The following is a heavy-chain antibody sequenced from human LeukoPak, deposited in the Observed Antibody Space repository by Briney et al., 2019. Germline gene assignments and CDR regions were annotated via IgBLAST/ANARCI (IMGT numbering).Heavy chain of an antibody. D-gene: IGHD6-19*01. CDR2: ISSSSSYI. Sequence: GGSLRLSCAASGFTFSSYSMNWVRQAPGKGLEWVSSISSSSSYIYYADSVKGRFTISRDNAKNSLYLQMNSLRAEDTAVYYRARQWLVTGGNDYWGQGTLVTVSS. CDR1: GFTFSSYS. J-gene: IGHJ4*02. V-gene: IGHV3-21*01. CDR3: ARQWLVTGGNDY.